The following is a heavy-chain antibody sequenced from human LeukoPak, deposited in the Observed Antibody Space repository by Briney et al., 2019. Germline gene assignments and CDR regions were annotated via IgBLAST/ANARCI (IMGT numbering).Heavy chain of an antibody. CDR3: ARARDILTGYRGYCDY. J-gene: IGHJ4*02. CDR2: INHSGST. D-gene: IGHD3-9*01. CDR1: GGSFSGYY. V-gene: IGHV4-34*01. Sequence: SETLSPTCAVYGGSFSGYYWSWIRQPPGKGLEWIGEINHSGSTNYNPSLKSRVTISVDTSKNQFSLKLSSVTAADTAVYYCARARDILTGYRGYCDYWGQGTLVTVSS.